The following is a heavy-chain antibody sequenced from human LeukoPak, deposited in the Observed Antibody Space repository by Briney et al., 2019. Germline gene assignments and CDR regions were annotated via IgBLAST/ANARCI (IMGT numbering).Heavy chain of an antibody. CDR2: IYYSGST. CDR1: NGSISSSSYY. V-gene: IGHV4-39*07. J-gene: IGHJ6*03. Sequence: PSETLSLTCTVSNGSISSSSYYWGWIRQPPGKGLEWIGSIYYSGSTYYNPSLKSRLTISVDTSKNQFSLKLSSVTAADTAVYYCARETSQKGAHYMDVWGKGTTVTISS. D-gene: IGHD3-16*01. CDR3: ARETSQKGAHYMDV.